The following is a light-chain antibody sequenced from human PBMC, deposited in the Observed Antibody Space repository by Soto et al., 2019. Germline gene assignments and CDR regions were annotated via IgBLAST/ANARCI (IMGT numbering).Light chain of an antibody. CDR3: QQRSSYLVFT. Sequence: DIQLTQSPSFLSASVGDRVTITCRTSPGIRSYLAWYQQKPGKAPKLLIYAASTLQSRVPSRFSGSGSGTEFTLTISSLQPEDVAAYYCQQRSSYLVFTFGPGTKVDIK. J-gene: IGKJ3*01. CDR1: PGIRSY. V-gene: IGKV1-9*01. CDR2: AAS.